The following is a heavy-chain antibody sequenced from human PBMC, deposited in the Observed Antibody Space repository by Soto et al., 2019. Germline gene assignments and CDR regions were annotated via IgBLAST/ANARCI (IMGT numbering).Heavy chain of an antibody. Sequence: PGGSLRLSCAASGFTFSSYGMHWVRQAPGKGLEWVAVIWYDGSNKYYADSVKGRFTISRDNSKNTLYLQMNGLRADDTAVYYCAKEYSTSFDYWGQGTPVTVSS. V-gene: IGHV3-33*06. CDR1: GFTFSSYG. J-gene: IGHJ4*02. D-gene: IGHD6-6*01. CDR3: AKEYSTSFDY. CDR2: IWYDGSNK.